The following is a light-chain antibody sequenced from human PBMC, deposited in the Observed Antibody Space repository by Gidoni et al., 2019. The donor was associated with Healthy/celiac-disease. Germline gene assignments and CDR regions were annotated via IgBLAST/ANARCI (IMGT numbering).Light chain of an antibody. J-gene: IGKJ4*01. V-gene: IGKV3-20*01. CDR1: QRASSSY. CDR2: GAS. CDR3: QQYCSSRSVT. Sequence: ESVLTQSPGTLPLSTGERATLPCRASQRASSSYLAWYQQKTGQDPRLLIYGASSRATGIPDRFSGSGSGTDFTLTISRLEPEDFAVYYCQQYCSSRSVTFGGGTKVEIK.